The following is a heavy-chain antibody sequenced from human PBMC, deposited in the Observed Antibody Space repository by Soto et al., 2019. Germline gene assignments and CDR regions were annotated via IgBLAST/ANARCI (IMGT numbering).Heavy chain of an antibody. V-gene: IGHV3-33*01. J-gene: IGHJ4*02. D-gene: IGHD2-15*01. CDR3: ARDKRPYCSGGSCYWGLFDY. CDR1: GITFSSYG. CDR2: IWYDGSNK. Sequence: QVQLVESGGGVVQPGRSLRLSCAASGITFSSYGMHWVRQAPGKGLEWVAVIWYDGSNKYYADSVKGRFTISRDNSKNTLYLQMNSLRAEDTAVYYCARDKRPYCSGGSCYWGLFDYWGQGTLVTVSS.